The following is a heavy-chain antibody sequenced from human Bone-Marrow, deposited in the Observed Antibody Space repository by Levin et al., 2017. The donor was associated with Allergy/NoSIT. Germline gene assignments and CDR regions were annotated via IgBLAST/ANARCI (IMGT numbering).Heavy chain of an antibody. V-gene: IGHV3-33*01. CDR1: GFTFSSYG. CDR2: IWYDGSNK. CDR3: ARGYDSSGSDAFDI. Sequence: SCAASGFTFSSYGMHWVRQAPGKGLEWVAVIWYDGSNKYYADSVKGRFTISRDNSKNTLYLQMNSLRAEDTAVYYCARGYDSSGSDAFDIWGQGTMVTVSS. J-gene: IGHJ3*02. D-gene: IGHD3-22*01.